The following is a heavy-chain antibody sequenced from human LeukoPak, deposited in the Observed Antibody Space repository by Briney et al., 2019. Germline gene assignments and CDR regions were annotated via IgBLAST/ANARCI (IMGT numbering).Heavy chain of an antibody. D-gene: IGHD3-22*01. Sequence: PGGSLRLSCAASGFTFNSYWMSWVRQAPGKGLEWVAYINQDGSEKYYVDSVKGRFTISRDNAKNSLYLQINSLRAEDTAVYYCAREYHEESYYYDSTGYYYFDYWGQGTLVTVSS. CDR3: AREYHEESYYYDSTGYYYFDY. V-gene: IGHV3-7*01. CDR2: INQDGSEK. CDR1: GFTFNSYW. J-gene: IGHJ4*02.